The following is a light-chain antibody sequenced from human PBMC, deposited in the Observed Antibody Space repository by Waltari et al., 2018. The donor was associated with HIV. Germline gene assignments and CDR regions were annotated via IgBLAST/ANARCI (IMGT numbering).Light chain of an antibody. CDR2: EGS. CDR1: SSDVGSYNL. J-gene: IGLJ2*01. CDR3: CSYAGSSTFV. Sequence: QSTLTQPASVSGSPGQPITISCTGTSSDVGSYNLVSWYQQHPGKSPKLMTYEGSKPPSGVSNRFSGSKSVNTASLTISGLQAEDEADYYCCSYAGSSTFVFGGGTKLTVL. V-gene: IGLV2-23*03.